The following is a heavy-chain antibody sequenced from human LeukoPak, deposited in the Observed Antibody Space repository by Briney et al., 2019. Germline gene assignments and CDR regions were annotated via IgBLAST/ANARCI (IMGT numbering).Heavy chain of an antibody. V-gene: IGHV4-59*01. CDR1: GGSISSYY. CDR2: IYYSGST. Sequence: PSETLSLTCTVSGGSISSYYWSWIRQSPGKGLEWIGDIYYSGSTKYNPSLKSRVTISLDTSKNQFSLKLSSVTAADTAVYYCARGGINNWFDPWGQGTLVTVSS. D-gene: IGHD3-16*01. CDR3: ARGGINNWFDP. J-gene: IGHJ5*02.